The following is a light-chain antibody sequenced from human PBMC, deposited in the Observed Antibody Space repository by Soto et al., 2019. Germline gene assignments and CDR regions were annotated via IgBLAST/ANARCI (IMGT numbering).Light chain of an antibody. J-gene: IGKJ3*01. CDR3: QQSYSPPFS. CDR2: AAS. Sequence: DIQMTQSPSSLSASGGDGVTITSRTNQTISSYLNWYQQKPGTAPKLLIYAASTLQSGVPSRFSGRGFATDFTLTISSLQPEDFATYFCQQSYSPPFSFGPGTTVDIK. CDR1: QTISSY. V-gene: IGKV1-39*01.